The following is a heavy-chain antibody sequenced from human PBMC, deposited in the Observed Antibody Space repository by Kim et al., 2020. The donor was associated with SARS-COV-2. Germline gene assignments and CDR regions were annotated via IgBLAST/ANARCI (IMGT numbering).Heavy chain of an antibody. CDR2: MSGMGGNGATT. Sequence: GGSLRLSCAASGFAFSNYAMSWVRQAPGKGLEWVSAMSGMGGNGATTYYADSVKGRFTVSRDNSKNALFLQMNRLRAEDTAVYYCTNGGVETNYHYLDYWGPGTLVTVSS. D-gene: IGHD2-21*02. V-gene: IGHV3-23*01. J-gene: IGHJ4*02. CDR3: TNGGVETNYHYLDY. CDR1: GFAFSNYA.